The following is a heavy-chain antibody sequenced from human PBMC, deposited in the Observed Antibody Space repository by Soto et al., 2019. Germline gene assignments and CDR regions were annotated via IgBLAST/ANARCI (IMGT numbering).Heavy chain of an antibody. CDR1: GGSISSSSYY. J-gene: IGHJ3*02. CDR3: ARRYYYDSSGYPRGAFDI. V-gene: IGHV4-39*01. CDR2: IYYSGST. Sequence: QLQLQESGPGLVKPSETLSLTCTVSGGSISSSSYYWGWIRQPPGKGLEWIGSIYYSGSTYYNPSLKSRVTISVDTSKNRFSLKLSSVTAADTAVYYCARRYYYDSSGYPRGAFDIWGQGTMVTVSS. D-gene: IGHD3-22*01.